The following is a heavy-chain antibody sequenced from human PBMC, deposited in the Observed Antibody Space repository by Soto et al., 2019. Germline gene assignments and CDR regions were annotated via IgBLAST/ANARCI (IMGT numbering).Heavy chain of an antibody. Sequence: EVQLVEAGGGLVQPGGSLRLSCAASGFTFSTYWMHWVRQAPGKGLVWVSRISNDGISTSYADSVKGRFTISRDNAKNTLYLQMNSLRVEDTAVYYCARDQGRYYDPMERGQGTLVTVSS. J-gene: IGHJ4*02. V-gene: IGHV3-74*01. CDR2: ISNDGIST. CDR3: ARDQGRYYDPME. D-gene: IGHD3-22*01. CDR1: GFTFSTYW.